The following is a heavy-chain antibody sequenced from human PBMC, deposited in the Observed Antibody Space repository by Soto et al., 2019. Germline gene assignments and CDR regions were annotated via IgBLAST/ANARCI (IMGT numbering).Heavy chain of an antibody. J-gene: IGHJ6*02. V-gene: IGHV4-59*12. D-gene: IGHD3-16*01. CDR1: GGSISSYY. Sequence: PSETLSLTCTVSGGSISSYYWSWIRQPPGKGLEWIGYIYYSGSTNYNPSLKSRVTISVDKSKNQFSLKLSSVTAADTAVYYCARGGERLGGYYCYGMDVWGQGTTVTVSS. CDR3: ARGGERLGGYYCYGMDV. CDR2: IYYSGST.